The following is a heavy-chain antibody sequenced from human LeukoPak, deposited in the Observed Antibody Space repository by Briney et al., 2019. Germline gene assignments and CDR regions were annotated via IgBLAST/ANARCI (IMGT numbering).Heavy chain of an antibody. D-gene: IGHD1-26*01. CDR1: GYTFTGYY. Sequence: ASVKVSRKASGYTFTGYYMHWVRQAPGQGLAWMGWINPNSGGTNYAQKFQGRVTMTRDTSTSTVYMELSSLRSEDAAVYYCAREEKGYSGSYSPDAFDIWGQGTMVTVSS. V-gene: IGHV1-2*02. CDR3: AREEKGYSGSYSPDAFDI. CDR2: INPNSGGT. J-gene: IGHJ3*02.